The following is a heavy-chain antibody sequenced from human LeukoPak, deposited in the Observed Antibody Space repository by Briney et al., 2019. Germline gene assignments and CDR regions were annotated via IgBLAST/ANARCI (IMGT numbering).Heavy chain of an antibody. CDR1: GYTFTSYG. D-gene: IGHD2-2*01. CDR3: ARGSMVRDIVVVPAAL. V-gene: IGHV1-18*01. J-gene: IGHJ4*02. Sequence: ASVKVSCKASGYTFTSYGISWVRQAPGQGLEWMGWISAYNGNTNYAQKLQGRVTMTTDTSTSTAYMELRSLRSGDTAVYYCARGSMVRDIVVVPAALWGQGTLVTVSS. CDR2: ISAYNGNT.